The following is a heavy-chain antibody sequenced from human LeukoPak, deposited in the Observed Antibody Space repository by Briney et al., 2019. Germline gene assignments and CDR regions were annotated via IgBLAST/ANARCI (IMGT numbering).Heavy chain of an antibody. J-gene: IGHJ4*02. Sequence: GASVKVSCKASGGTFSSYAISWVRQAPGQGLEWMGGIIPIFGTANYAQKFQGRVTITADESTSTAYMELSSLRSEDTAVYYCARPAHPGTTSSDFDYWGQGTLVTVPS. CDR1: GGTFSSYA. CDR3: ARPAHPGTTSSDFDY. CDR2: IIPIFGTA. V-gene: IGHV1-69*13. D-gene: IGHD1-7*01.